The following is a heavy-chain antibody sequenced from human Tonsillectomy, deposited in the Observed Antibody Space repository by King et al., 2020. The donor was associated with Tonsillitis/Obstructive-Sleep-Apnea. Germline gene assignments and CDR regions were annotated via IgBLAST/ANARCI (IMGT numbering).Heavy chain of an antibody. CDR2: INTYNGNT. Sequence: VQLVQSGAEVKKPGASVKVSCRASGYSFISYGINWVRQAPGQGLEWMEWINTYNGNTNYAQKLQGRVTMTTDTSTTTAYLDLRSLRSDDTAMYYCARDHYDFWSGYPYDAFDIWGQGTVVTVSS. D-gene: IGHD3-3*01. CDR1: GYSFISYG. V-gene: IGHV1-18*01. CDR3: ARDHYDFWSGYPYDAFDI. J-gene: IGHJ3*02.